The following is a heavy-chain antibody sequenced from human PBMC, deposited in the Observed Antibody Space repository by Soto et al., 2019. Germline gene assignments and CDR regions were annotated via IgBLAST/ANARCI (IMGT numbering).Heavy chain of an antibody. J-gene: IGHJ4*02. V-gene: IGHV3-30*18. D-gene: IGHD5-18*01. CDR1: GFTSSSYG. CDR3: AKDLNSAGYSYGSFAY. Sequence: QVQLVESGGGVVQPGRSLRLSCAASGFTSSSYGMHWVRQAPGKGLEWVAVISYDGSNKYYADSVKGRFTISRDNSKNTLYLQMNSLRAEDTAVYYCAKDLNSAGYSYGSFAYWGQGTLVTVSS. CDR2: ISYDGSNK.